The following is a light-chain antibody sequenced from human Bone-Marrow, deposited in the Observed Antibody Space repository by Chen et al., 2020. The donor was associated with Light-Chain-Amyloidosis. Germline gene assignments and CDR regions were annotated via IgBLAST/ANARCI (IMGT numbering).Light chain of an antibody. Sequence: SYELTQPPSVSVSPGQTARITCSGDDLPTKYAYWYQQKPGQAPVLVIHRDTERPSGISERFSGSSSGTTATLTISGDQAEDEADYHCQSADSSGTYEVIFGGGTKLNAL. CDR1: DLPTKY. CDR3: QSADSSGTYEVI. CDR2: RDT. J-gene: IGLJ2*01. V-gene: IGLV3-25*03.